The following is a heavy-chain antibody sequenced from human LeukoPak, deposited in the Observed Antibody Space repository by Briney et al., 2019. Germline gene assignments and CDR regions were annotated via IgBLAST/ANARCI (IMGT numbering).Heavy chain of an antibody. CDR2: INHSGST. CDR1: GGSFSGYY. V-gene: IGHV4-34*01. D-gene: IGHD7-27*01. J-gene: IGHJ6*02. CDR3: ARGRSGYYYYYGMDV. Sequence: PSETPSLTCAVYGGSFSGYYWSWIRQPPGKGLEWIGEINHSGSTNYNPSLKSRVTISVDTSKNQFSLKLSSVTAADTAVYYCARGRSGYYYYYGMDVWGQGTTVTVSS.